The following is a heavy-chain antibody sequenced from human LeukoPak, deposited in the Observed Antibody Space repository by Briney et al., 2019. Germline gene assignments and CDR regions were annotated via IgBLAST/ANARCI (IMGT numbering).Heavy chain of an antibody. CDR2: ISGSGGST. V-gene: IGHV3-23*01. CDR3: ARKYSGYDGFDY. D-gene: IGHD5-12*01. CDR1: GFTFSSYA. J-gene: IGHJ4*02. Sequence: GGSLRLSCAASGFTFSSYAMSWVRQAPGKGLEWVSAISGSGGSTYYADSVKGRFTISRDNSKNTLYLQMNSLRAEDTAVYYCARKYSGYDGFDYWGQGTLVTVSS.